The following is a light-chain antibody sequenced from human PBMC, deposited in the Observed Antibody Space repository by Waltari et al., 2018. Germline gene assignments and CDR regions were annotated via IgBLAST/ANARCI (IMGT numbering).Light chain of an antibody. V-gene: IGKV4-1*01. CDR2: WAS. CDR3: QQYYSALYT. Sequence: DIVMTHSPQSQALALAEGATHPSLSHQSVLYSSNYKNYLGWYQQKPGQPPQLLMYWASTREYGVPDRFSGSGSGTDFNLTISSLQAEDVAVYYCQQYYSALYTFGQGTKLEIK. J-gene: IGKJ2*01. CDR1: QSVLYSSNYKNY.